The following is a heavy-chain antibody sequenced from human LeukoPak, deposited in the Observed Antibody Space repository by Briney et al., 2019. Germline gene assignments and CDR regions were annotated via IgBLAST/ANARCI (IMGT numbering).Heavy chain of an antibody. CDR1: GFTFSSYG. CDR2: IWYDGSNK. V-gene: IGHV3-33*06. J-gene: IGHJ4*02. Sequence: GRSLRLSCAASGFTFSSYGMPWVRQAPGKGLEWVAVIWYDGSNKYYADSVKGRFTISRDNSKNTLYLQMNSLRAEDTAVYYCAKADRVSPFDYWGQGTLVTVSS. D-gene: IGHD1-14*01. CDR3: AKADRVSPFDY.